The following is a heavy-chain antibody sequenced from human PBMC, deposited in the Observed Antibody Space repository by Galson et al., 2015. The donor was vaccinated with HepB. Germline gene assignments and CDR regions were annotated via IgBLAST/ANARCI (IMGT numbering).Heavy chain of an antibody. CDR3: AKPGAGGPAAFHFYYLDV. V-gene: IGHV3-21*01. Sequence: SLRLSCAVSGFNFSPYSMNWVRQAPGKGLEWVSFISGDSNYIYYADSVKGRFTVSRDNAKRSLYLHMNGLRAEDTAVYYCAKPGAGGPAAFHFYYLDVWGNGTTVTVSS. D-gene: IGHD2-2*01. CDR1: GFNFSPYS. J-gene: IGHJ6*03. CDR2: ISGDSNYI.